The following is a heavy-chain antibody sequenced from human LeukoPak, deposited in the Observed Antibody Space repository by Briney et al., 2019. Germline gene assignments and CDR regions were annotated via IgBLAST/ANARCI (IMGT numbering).Heavy chain of an antibody. D-gene: IGHD6-13*01. CDR1: GFTLSSYS. Sequence: GGSLRLSCAASGFTLSSYSMNWVRQAPGKGLEWVSYISSSSSTIYYADSVKGRFTISRDNAKNSLYLQMNSLRAEDTAVYYCAGGIAAENYDYWGQGTLVTVSS. J-gene: IGHJ4*02. CDR2: ISSSSSTI. V-gene: IGHV3-48*01. CDR3: AGGIAAENYDY.